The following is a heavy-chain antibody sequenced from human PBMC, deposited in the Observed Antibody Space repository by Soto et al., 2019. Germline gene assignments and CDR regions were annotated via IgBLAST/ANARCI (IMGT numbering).Heavy chain of an antibody. CDR2: LSRGGGST. CDR3: ARDGQYRTDGFDI. CDR1: GFTFSSHG. V-gene: IGHV3-23*01. D-gene: IGHD5-12*01. Sequence: EAQLLESGGGSVQPGGSLRLSCAASGFTFSSHGMSWISQAPGKGLEWISGLSRGGGSTYYVDSVKGRFTISRDNAKNTLDLIMNSLRVEDTALYYCARDGQYRTDGFDIWGQGTMVTVSS. J-gene: IGHJ3*02.